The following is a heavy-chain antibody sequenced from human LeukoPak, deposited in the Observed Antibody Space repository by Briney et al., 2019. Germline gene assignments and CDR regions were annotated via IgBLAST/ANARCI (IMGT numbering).Heavy chain of an antibody. Sequence: PGGSLRLSCAASGFTFSSYAMHWVRQAPGKGLEWVAVISYDGSNKYYADSVKGRFTISRDNSKNTLYLQMNSLRAEDTAVYYCARGQKYGDPPDYWGQGTLVTVSP. CDR3: ARGQKYGDPPDY. CDR1: GFTFSSYA. J-gene: IGHJ4*02. CDR2: ISYDGSNK. V-gene: IGHV3-30-3*01. D-gene: IGHD4-17*01.